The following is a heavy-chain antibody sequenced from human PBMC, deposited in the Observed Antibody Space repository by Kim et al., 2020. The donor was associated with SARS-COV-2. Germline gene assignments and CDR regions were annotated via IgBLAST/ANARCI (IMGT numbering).Heavy chain of an antibody. Sequence: SETLSLTCAVYGGSFSGYYWSWIRQPPGKGLEWIGEINHSGSTNYNPSLKSRVTISVDTSKNQFSLKLSSVTAADTAVYYCATGRWLDNWFDPWGQGTLVTVSS. CDR1: GGSFSGYY. D-gene: IGHD6-19*01. J-gene: IGHJ5*02. CDR2: INHSGST. CDR3: ATGRWLDNWFDP. V-gene: IGHV4-34*01.